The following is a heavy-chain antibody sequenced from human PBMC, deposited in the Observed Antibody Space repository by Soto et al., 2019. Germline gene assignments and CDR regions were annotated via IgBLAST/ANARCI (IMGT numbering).Heavy chain of an antibody. Sequence: QVPLVQSGPEVKKPGASVKVSCKASGYTFTNYGITWVRQAPGQGLEWMGWITASNGNTNYAREIQGRLTLTRDTSTSTAYMELRSLRSDDTAVYYCARGASCSSASCYDNFHYGLAVWGQGTTVIVSS. CDR3: ARGASCSSASCYDNFHYGLAV. D-gene: IGHD2-2*01. CDR2: ITASNGNT. J-gene: IGHJ6*02. CDR1: GYTFTNYG. V-gene: IGHV1-18*01.